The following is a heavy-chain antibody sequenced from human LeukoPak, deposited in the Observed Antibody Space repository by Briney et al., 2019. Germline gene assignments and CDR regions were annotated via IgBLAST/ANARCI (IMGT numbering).Heavy chain of an antibody. CDR2: STAGKVNT. CDR3: ARVRMVRGVISYYYGMDV. Sequence: AAENFSCKASVYTFTIHAIRWVRRATGQRLAWMGWSTAGKVNTKYAQDLQARATINTDPTARTAYLALSSLRSEDTAVYYCARVRMVRGVISYYYGMDVWGKGTTVTVSS. V-gene: IGHV1-3*01. D-gene: IGHD3-10*01. CDR1: VYTFTIHA. J-gene: IGHJ6*04.